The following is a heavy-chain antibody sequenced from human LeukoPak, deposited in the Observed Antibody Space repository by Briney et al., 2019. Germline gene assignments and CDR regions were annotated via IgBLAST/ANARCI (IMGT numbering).Heavy chain of an antibody. CDR3: ARDRRVGTSCYSS. V-gene: IGHV1-69*04. Sequence: ASVKVSCKASGGTFISYTISWVRQAPGQGLEWMGRIIPILGIANYAQKFQGRVTITADKSTSTAYMELSSLRSEDTAVYYCARDRRVGTSCYSSWGQGTLVTVPS. D-gene: IGHD2-2*02. CDR1: GGTFISYT. J-gene: IGHJ4*02. CDR2: IIPILGIA.